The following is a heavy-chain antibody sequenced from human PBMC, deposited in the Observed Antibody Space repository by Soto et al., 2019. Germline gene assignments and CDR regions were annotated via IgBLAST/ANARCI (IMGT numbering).Heavy chain of an antibody. J-gene: IGHJ3*02. CDR3: ARARLRAVYAFDI. D-gene: IGHD5-12*01. CDR2: IYYSGIS. Sequence: SETMSLTCTVSRGCVVSGAYDWSVMGQRPGKGLEWIGYIYYSGISYYSPSLKSRLSISLDTSNNQFSLRLSSVTAADTAMYYCARARLRAVYAFDIWGQETMVTVSS. CDR1: RGCVVSGAYD. V-gene: IGHV4-31*02.